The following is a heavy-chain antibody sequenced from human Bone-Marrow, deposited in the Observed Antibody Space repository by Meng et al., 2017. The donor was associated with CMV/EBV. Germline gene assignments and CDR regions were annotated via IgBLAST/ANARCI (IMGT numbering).Heavy chain of an antibody. CDR1: GYTFTSYG. J-gene: IGHJ4*02. D-gene: IGHD2-8*01. Sequence: ASVKVSCKASGYTFTSYGISWVRQAPGQGLEWMGWISAYNGNTNYAQKLQGRVTMTSDTSTSTAYMVLRSLRTDDTAVYYCARDRGSTKGDEVDYWGQVTLVTVSS. V-gene: IGHV1-18*01. CDR3: ARDRGSTKGDEVDY. CDR2: ISAYNGNT.